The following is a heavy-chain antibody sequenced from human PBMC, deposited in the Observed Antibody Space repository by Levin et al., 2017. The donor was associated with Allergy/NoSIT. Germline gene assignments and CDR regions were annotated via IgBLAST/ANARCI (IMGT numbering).Heavy chain of an antibody. Sequence: PGGSLRLSCAASGFTFSDYYMSWIRQAPGKGLEWVSYISSSGSTIYYTDSVKGRFTISRDNAKNSLYLQMNSLRAEDTAMYYCARDSVRGGSGCGMDVWGQGTTVTVSS. D-gene: IGHD2-15*01. J-gene: IGHJ6*02. CDR1: GFTFSDYY. CDR2: ISSSGSTI. V-gene: IGHV3-11*01. CDR3: ARDSVRGGSGCGMDV.